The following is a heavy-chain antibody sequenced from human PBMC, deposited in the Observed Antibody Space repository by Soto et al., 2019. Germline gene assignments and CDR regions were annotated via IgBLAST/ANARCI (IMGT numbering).Heavy chain of an antibody. CDR2: IYYSGST. V-gene: IGHV4-59*08. J-gene: IGHJ6*02. D-gene: IGHD2-15*01. Sequence: QVQLQESGPGLVKPSETLSLTCTVSGGSISSYYWSWIRQPPGKGLEWIGYIYYSGSTNYNPSLKSRVTISVDTSKNQFSLKLSSVTAADTAVYYCARQGYCSGGSCYQDPYYYGMDVWGQGTTVTVSS. CDR1: GGSISSYY. CDR3: ARQGYCSGGSCYQDPYYYGMDV.